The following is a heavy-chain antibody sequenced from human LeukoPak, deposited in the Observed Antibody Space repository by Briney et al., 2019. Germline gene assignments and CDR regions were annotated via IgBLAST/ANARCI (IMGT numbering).Heavy chain of an antibody. Sequence: SVKVSCKASGGTFSSYAISWVRQAPGQGLEWMGGIIPIFGTANYAQKFQGRVTITADESTSTAYMELSSLRSEDTAVYYCARENSGYDLFYDYWGQGTLVTVSS. D-gene: IGHD5-12*01. V-gene: IGHV1-69*13. CDR1: GGTFSSYA. CDR3: ARENSGYDLFYDY. J-gene: IGHJ4*02. CDR2: IIPIFGTA.